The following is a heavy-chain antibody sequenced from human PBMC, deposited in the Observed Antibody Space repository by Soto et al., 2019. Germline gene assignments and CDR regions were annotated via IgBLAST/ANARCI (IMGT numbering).Heavy chain of an antibody. J-gene: IGHJ5*02. Sequence: SETLSLTCAVYGGSFSGYYWSWIRQPPGKGLEWIGEINHSGSTNYNPSLKSRVTISVDTSKNQFSLKLSSVTAADTAVYYCARKGYCSGGSCRWWFDPWGQGTLVTSPQ. D-gene: IGHD2-15*01. CDR1: GGSFSGYY. V-gene: IGHV4-34*01. CDR2: INHSGST. CDR3: ARKGYCSGGSCRWWFDP.